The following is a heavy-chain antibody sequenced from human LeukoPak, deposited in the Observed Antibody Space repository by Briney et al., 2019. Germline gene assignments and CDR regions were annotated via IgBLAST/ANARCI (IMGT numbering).Heavy chain of an antibody. CDR2: IHHTGIT. D-gene: IGHD2-8*01. V-gene: IGHV4-59*01. CDR3: ARYFCPNGLCSHFDY. J-gene: IGHJ4*02. CDR1: GDSISSYF. Sequence: SEALSLTCTVSGDSISSYFWSWIRQPPGKGLEWIGYIHHTGITNYNPSLKSRVTISVDTAKNQFSLKLSSVTAADTAIYYCARYFCPNGLCSHFDYWGQGTLVTVSS.